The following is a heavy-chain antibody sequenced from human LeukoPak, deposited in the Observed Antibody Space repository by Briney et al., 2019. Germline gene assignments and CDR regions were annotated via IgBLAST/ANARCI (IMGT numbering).Heavy chain of an antibody. CDR2: ISGYTGYT. CDR3: ARDESRYSSGYYPNWFDP. CDR1: GYTFTSYG. Sequence: ASVKASCKASGYTFTSYGMSWVRQAPGQGLEWMGWISGYTGYTHQAHNLQGRVTMTTDTSTSTAYMELRSLRSDGTAVYYCARDESRYSSGYYPNWFDPWGQGTLVTVSS. D-gene: IGHD3-22*01. V-gene: IGHV1-18*01. J-gene: IGHJ5*02.